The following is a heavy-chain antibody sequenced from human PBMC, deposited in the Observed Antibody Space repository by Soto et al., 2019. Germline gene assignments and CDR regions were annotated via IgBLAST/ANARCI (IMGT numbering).Heavy chain of an antibody. J-gene: IGHJ4*02. D-gene: IGHD2-2*01. Sequence: EVQMVESGGGLVKPGGSLRLPCTPSGFTFVTYAITWVRQPPGKGREWVSLISIKSSYIYYADSVKGRFTISRDNAKSSLYLQMNSLRAEDTAIYYCARGVPVAGSGYYFDYWGQGTLVSVSS. CDR2: ISIKSSYI. CDR3: ARGVPVAGSGYYFDY. CDR1: GFTFVTYA. V-gene: IGHV3-21*01.